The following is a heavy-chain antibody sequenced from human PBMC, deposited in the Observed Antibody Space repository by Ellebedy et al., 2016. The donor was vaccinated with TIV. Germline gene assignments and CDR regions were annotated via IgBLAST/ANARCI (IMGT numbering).Heavy chain of an antibody. CDR2: ISGSVAST. Sequence: GGSLRLSCAASGFTFSNYAMSWVRQAPGKGLEWVSAISGSVASTYYAYSVKGRFTISRDNSNNTLYLQMNSLRAEDTALYYCAKATDPYCGGDCYYDYWGQGTLVAVSS. D-gene: IGHD2-21*02. J-gene: IGHJ4*02. CDR3: AKATDPYCGGDCYYDY. CDR1: GFTFSNYA. V-gene: IGHV3-23*01.